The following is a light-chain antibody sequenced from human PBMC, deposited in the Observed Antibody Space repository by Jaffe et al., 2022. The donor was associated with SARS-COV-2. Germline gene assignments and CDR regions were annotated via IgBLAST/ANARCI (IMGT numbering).Light chain of an antibody. V-gene: IGLV2-8*01. CDR2: EVN. Sequence: QSALTQPPSASGSPGQSVTISCTGTSSDVGGYNSVSWYQQYPGKAPKLMIYEVNKRPSGVPDRFSGSKSGNTASLTVSGLQAEDEADYYCSSQAARYSVIFGGGTKLTVL. CDR3: SSQAARYSVI. CDR1: SSDVGGYNS. J-gene: IGLJ2*01.